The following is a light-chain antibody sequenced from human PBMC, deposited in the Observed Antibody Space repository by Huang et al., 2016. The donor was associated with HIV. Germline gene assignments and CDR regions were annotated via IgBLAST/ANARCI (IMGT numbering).Light chain of an antibody. Sequence: IQMTKSPTSLSASVGDRVSIACRASQSISTYLNWYQQKPGKAPKLLISSEAALHSGVPWRFSGSGSGTDFTLTIRGLQLDDFATYYCQQSYSALSSFGPGTRL. CDR2: SEA. V-gene: IGKV1-39*01. CDR1: QSISTY. J-gene: IGKJ5*01. CDR3: QQSYSALSS.